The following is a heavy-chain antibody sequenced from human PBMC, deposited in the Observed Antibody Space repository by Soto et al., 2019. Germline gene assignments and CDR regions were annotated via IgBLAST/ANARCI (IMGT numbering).Heavy chain of an antibody. Sequence: SETLSLTCTVSGGSISTRGYYWSWIRQHPGKGLEWIGYIYYSGSTYYNPSLKSRVTLSVDTSKNQFSLKLISVTAADTAVYYCARVGEIIGDYWGQGTLVTVYS. CDR3: ARVGEIIGDY. CDR1: GGSISTRGYY. J-gene: IGHJ4*02. D-gene: IGHD3-10*01. V-gene: IGHV4-31*03. CDR2: IYYSGST.